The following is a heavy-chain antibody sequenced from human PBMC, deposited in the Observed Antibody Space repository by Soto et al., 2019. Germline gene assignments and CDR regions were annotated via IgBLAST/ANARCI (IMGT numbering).Heavy chain of an antibody. CDR2: ISAYNSNT. V-gene: IGHV1-18*01. J-gene: IGHJ4*02. CDR3: ARDREITRGLFDY. Sequence: ASVKVSCKASGYTFTSYGISGGGQAPGQRLEWMGSISAYNSNTNYAQKLQGRVTMTTDTSTSTAYMELRSLRSDDTAVYYCARDREITRGLFDYWGQGTLVTVSS. CDR1: GYTFTSYG. D-gene: IGHD3-10*01.